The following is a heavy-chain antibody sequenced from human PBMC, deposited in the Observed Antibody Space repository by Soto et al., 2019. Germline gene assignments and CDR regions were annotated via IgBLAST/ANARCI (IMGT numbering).Heavy chain of an antibody. J-gene: IGHJ3*02. D-gene: IGHD3-3*01. V-gene: IGHV3-30*03. Sequence: QVQLVESGGGVVQPGRSLRLSCAASGFTFSNYGMHWIRQAPGKGLEWVAVISYDDGRKKYYADSVKGRFTISRDNSKSTLYLQLNSLRAEDTAVYYCARGGYDFWSGPNPDAFDIWGQGTMVTVSS. CDR1: GFTFSNYG. CDR2: ISYDDGRKK. CDR3: ARGGYDFWSGPNPDAFDI.